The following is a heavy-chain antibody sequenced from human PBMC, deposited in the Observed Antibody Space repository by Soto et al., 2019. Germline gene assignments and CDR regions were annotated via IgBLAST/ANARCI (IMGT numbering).Heavy chain of an antibody. CDR1: GYTLTSYG. CDR3: ARGRVAAAGYNWFDP. CDR2: ISAYNGNT. J-gene: IGHJ5*02. Sequence: ASVKVSCKASGYTLTSYGGSWVRQAPGQGLEWMGWISAYNGNTNYAQKLQGRVTMTTDTSTSTAYMELRSLRSDDTAVYYCARGRVAAAGYNWFDPWGQGTLLTVSS. D-gene: IGHD6-13*01. V-gene: IGHV1-18*01.